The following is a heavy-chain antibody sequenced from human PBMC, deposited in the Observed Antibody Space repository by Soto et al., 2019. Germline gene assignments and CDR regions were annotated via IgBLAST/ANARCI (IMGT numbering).Heavy chain of an antibody. CDR2: IYSGGST. D-gene: IGHD3-22*01. V-gene: IGHV3-53*01. Sequence: HPGGVPRLSCAASGFTVSSNYMSWVRQAPGKGLEWVSVIYSGGSTYYADSVKGRFTISRDNSKNTLYLQMNSLRAEDTAVYYCARGSSGYYYRPFDYWGQGTLVTVSS. CDR1: GFTVSSNY. CDR3: ARGSSGYYYRPFDY. J-gene: IGHJ4*02.